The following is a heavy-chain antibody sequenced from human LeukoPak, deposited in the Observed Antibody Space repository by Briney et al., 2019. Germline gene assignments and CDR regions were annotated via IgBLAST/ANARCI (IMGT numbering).Heavy chain of an antibody. V-gene: IGHV1-3*01. CDR1: GYTFTSYA. J-gene: IGHJ2*01. CDR2: INAGNGNT. D-gene: IGHD3-10*01. Sequence: GASVKVSCKVSGYTFTSYAMHWVRQAPGQRLEWMGWINAGNGNTKYSQKFQGRVTITRDTSASTAYMELSSLRSEDTAVYYCARERGGPSSGSRGYFDLWGRGTLVTVSS. CDR3: ARERGGPSSGSRGYFDL.